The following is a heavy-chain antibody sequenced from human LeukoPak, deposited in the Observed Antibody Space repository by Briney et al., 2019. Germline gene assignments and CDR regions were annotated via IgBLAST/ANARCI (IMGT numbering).Heavy chain of an antibody. Sequence: PSQTLSLTCNVSGASISSYYWSWIRQPSGKGLEWIGNNYYSGSTNYNPSLNSRVTISVDTSKNQLSLNLTSVTAADTAVYYCARVSISTWYYVDYWGQGALVTVSS. D-gene: IGHD6-13*01. CDR3: ARVSISTWYYVDY. J-gene: IGHJ4*02. CDR1: GASISSYY. CDR2: NYYSGST. V-gene: IGHV4-59*01.